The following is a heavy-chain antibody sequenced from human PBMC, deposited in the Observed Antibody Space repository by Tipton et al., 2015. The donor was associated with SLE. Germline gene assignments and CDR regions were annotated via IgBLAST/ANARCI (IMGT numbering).Heavy chain of an antibody. CDR3: ARGHTAMVGSLYYYGMDV. CDR2: ISSSSSYK. CDR1: GLTFSDYY. D-gene: IGHD5-18*01. J-gene: IGHJ6*02. Sequence: GSLRLFCAASGLTFSDYYMSWIRQAPGKGLEWVSYISSSSSYKNYADSVKGRFTISRDNAKNSLYLQMNSLRAEDTAVYYCARGHTAMVGSLYYYGMDVWGQGMMVTVSS. V-gene: IGHV3-11*05.